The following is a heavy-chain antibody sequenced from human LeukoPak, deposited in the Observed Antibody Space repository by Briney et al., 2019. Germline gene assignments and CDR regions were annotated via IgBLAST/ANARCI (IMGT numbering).Heavy chain of an antibody. CDR1: GFPFRTYW. D-gene: IGHD2-21*02. CDR2: IHPDGIEK. J-gene: IGHJ5*01. CDR3: SRGDDFSGDS. V-gene: IGHV3-7*04. Sequence: GGSLSLSCAASGFPFRTYWMSWVRQAPGKGLEWVANIHPDGIEKYHVDSVKGRFTIFRDNARNLLYLQMSSLRADDTAVYYCSRGDDFSGDSWGQGTLVTVSS.